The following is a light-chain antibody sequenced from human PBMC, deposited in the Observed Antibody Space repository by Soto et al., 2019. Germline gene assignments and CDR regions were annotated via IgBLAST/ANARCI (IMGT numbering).Light chain of an antibody. Sequence: EIVVTQSPATLSVSPGERATLSCRASQSVGNNFAWYPQKPGQAPRLLIFATSTRATGVPARFSGSGSGTDFTLTISSLQSEDFAVYYCQQYGDWPLTFSGGAKVEIE. CDR3: QQYGDWPLT. CDR2: ATS. J-gene: IGKJ4*01. V-gene: IGKV3-15*01. CDR1: QSVGNN.